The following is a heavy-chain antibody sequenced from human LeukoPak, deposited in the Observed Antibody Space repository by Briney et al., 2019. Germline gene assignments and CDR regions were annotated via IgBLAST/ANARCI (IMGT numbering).Heavy chain of an antibody. V-gene: IGHV3-33*01. D-gene: IGHD2-21*02. Sequence: GGSLRLSCAASGFTFSSYGMHWVRQAPGKGLEWVAVIWYDGSNKYYADSVKGRFTISRDNSKNTLYLQMNSLRAEDTAVYYCAREGLVYCGGDCYHYFDYWGQGTLVTVSS. J-gene: IGHJ4*02. CDR3: AREGLVYCGGDCYHYFDY. CDR2: IWYDGSNK. CDR1: GFTFSSYG.